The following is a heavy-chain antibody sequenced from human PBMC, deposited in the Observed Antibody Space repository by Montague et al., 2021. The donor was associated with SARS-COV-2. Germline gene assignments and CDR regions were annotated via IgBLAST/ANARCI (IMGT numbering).Heavy chain of an antibody. CDR1: GGSLNDFY. J-gene: IGHJ4*02. Sequence: SETLSLTSTVSGGSLNDFYWSWIRQPPGKGLEWIGYISYSGVTNYSPSLKSRLTISADMSKSQFSLELRSVTVADTAVYYCARSHDDTGYFSEDFWGQGALVTVSS. D-gene: IGHD5-12*01. V-gene: IGHV4-59*12. CDR3: ARSHDDTGYFSEDF. CDR2: ISYSGVT.